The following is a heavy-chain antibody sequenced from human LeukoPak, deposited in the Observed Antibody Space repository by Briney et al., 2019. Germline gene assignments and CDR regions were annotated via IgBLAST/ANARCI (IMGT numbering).Heavy chain of an antibody. CDR1: GFTFRRHW. Sequence: PGGSLRLSCAASGFTFRRHWMSWVRQAPGKGLEWVANMRDDGSEEFYVNSVKGRFTISRDNAKNSLYLQMDSLRAEDTAVYYCARDTQVVPAPTGGHFDYWGQGTLVTVSS. V-gene: IGHV3-7*01. CDR2: MRDDGSEE. D-gene: IGHD2-2*01. J-gene: IGHJ4*02. CDR3: ARDTQVVPAPTGGHFDY.